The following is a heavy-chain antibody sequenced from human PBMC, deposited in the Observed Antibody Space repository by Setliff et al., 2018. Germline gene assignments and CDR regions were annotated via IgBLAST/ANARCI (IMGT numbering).Heavy chain of an antibody. D-gene: IGHD1-1*01. CDR2: IYYSGNN. CDR1: GGSINSSTYNSRSYY. CDR3: ARTGTYRYFDY. V-gene: IGHV4-39*01. J-gene: IGHJ4*02. Sequence: SETLSLTCTVSGGSINSSTYNSRSYYWGWIRQPPGKGLEWIGRIYYSGNNYYNASLKSRLTITVDTSKNQFSLKLRSVTAADTAVYYCARTGTYRYFDYWGQGTQVTVSS.